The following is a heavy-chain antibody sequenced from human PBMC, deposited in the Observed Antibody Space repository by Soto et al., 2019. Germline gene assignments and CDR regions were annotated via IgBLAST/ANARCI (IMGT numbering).Heavy chain of an antibody. CDR1: GGSFIGYY. J-gene: IGHJ4*02. D-gene: IGHD2-2*02. CDR3: ARDTPTPDLPDTVSDY. Sequence: SETLCLTCAVYGGSFIGYYWSWIRQPPGKGLEWIGEINHSGSTNYNPSLKSRVTISVDTSKNQFSLKLRSLRSDDTAVYYCARDTPTPDLPDTVSDYWGQGTLVNVSS. CDR2: INHSGST. V-gene: IGHV4-34*01.